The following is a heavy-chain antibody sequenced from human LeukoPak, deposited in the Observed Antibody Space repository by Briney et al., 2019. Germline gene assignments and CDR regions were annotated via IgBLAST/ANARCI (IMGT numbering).Heavy chain of an antibody. CDR3: TRRYNYDSSGYYYVRDAFDI. J-gene: IGHJ3*02. CDR2: IRSKAYGCTT. CDR1: GFTFGDYV. D-gene: IGHD3-22*01. Sequence: GGSLRLSCTASGFTFGDYVMSWVRQAPGKGLEWVGFIRSKAYGCTTKNAASVKGRFTISGDDSRSIAYLQMNSLKTEDTAVYYCTRRYNYDSSGYYYVRDAFDIWGQGTMVTVSS. V-gene: IGHV3-49*04.